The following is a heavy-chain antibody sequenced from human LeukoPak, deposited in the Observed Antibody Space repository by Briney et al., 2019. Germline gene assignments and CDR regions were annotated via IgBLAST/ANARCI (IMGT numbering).Heavy chain of an antibody. D-gene: IGHD6-19*01. J-gene: IGHJ5*02. CDR3: ARDRSGAVADGFDP. CDR1: GFTFSSYS. CDR2: ISSSSSTI. Sequence: PGGSLRLSCAASGFTFSSYSMNWVRQAPGKGLEWVSYISSSSSTIYYADSVKGRFTISRDNAKNSLYLQMNSLRAEDTAVYYCARDRSGAVADGFDPWGQGTLVTVSS. V-gene: IGHV3-48*01.